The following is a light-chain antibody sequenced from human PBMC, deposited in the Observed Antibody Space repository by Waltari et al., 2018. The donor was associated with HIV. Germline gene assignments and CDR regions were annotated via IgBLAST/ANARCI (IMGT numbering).Light chain of an antibody. Sequence: NFMLTQPHSVSESPGKTVTISCTRSSGSIGRDSVHWYQHRPGSAPSLVIYEDNQRPSGVPGRFSGSIDTSSNSASLTISGLEPEDEAYYYCQSCYNTYRVFGGGTKLTVL. V-gene: IGLV6-57*03. CDR3: QSCYNTYRV. CDR2: EDN. J-gene: IGLJ3*02. CDR1: SGSIGRDS.